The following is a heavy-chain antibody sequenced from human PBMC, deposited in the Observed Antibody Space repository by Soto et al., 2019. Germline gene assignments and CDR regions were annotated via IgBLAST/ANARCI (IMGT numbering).Heavy chain of an antibody. J-gene: IGHJ4*02. CDR2: IYYSGST. CDR1: GGSISSRSYY. D-gene: IGHD3-3*01. V-gene: IGHV4-39*01. CDR3: ARLGYDFWSGYYHFDY. Sequence: SETLPLTGTVSGGSISSRSYYWGWILQPPGKGLEWIGSIYYSGSTYYNPSLKSRVTISVDTSKNQFSLKLSSVTAADTAVYYCARLGYDFWSGYYHFDYWGQGTLVSVSS.